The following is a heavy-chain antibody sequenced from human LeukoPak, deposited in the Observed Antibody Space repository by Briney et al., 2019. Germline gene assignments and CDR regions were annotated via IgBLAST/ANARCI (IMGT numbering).Heavy chain of an antibody. D-gene: IGHD6-13*01. V-gene: IGHV4-39*01. J-gene: IGHJ4*02. CDR1: GGSISISSYY. CDR3: ATEKEPIAAAGTDY. CDR2: IYYSGST. Sequence: SETLSLTCTVSGGSISISSYYWGWIRQPPGKGLEWIGSIYYSGSTYYNPSLKSRVTISVDTSKNQFSLKLSSVTAADTAVYYCATEKEPIAAAGTDYWGQGTLVTVSS.